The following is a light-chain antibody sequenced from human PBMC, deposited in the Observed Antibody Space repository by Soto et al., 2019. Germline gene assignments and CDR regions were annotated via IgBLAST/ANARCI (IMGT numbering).Light chain of an antibody. CDR2: YAS. J-gene: IGKJ4*01. CDR3: QQRSSWPLT. V-gene: IGKV3-11*01. CDR1: QSVNNY. Sequence: EIVLTQSPATLSLSRGERATLSCRASQSVNNYLVWYQQKPGQAPRLLIYYASNRATGIPARFSGSGSGTDFTLTISSLEPEDFAVYYCQQRSSWPLTFGGGTKVVIK.